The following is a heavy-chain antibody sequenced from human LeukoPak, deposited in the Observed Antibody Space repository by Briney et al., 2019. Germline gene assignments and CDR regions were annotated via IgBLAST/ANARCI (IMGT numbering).Heavy chain of an antibody. CDR3: AKDTYGSGSPTLYYYYMDV. CDR2: ISSSGSTI. D-gene: IGHD3-10*01. J-gene: IGHJ6*03. Sequence: GGSLRLSCAASGFTFSSYEMNWVRQAPGKGLEWVSYISSSGSTIYYADSVKGRFTISRDNSKNSLYLQMNSLRAEDTALYYCAKDTYGSGSPTLYYYYMDVWGKGTTVTVFS. CDR1: GFTFSSYE. V-gene: IGHV3-48*03.